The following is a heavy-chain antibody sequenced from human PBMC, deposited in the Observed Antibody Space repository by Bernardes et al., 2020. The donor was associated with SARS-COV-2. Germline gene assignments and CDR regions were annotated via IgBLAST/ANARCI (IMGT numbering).Heavy chain of an antibody. J-gene: IGHJ5*02. CDR1: GFIFSNYA. Sequence: GGSLRLSCAASGFIFSNYAMNWVRQAPGKGLEWVAFISSSSAITYYADSVKGRFTVSRDNAKNSLYLQVDSLRVEDTAMYYCARDWATPVSLVAPWGQGTLVTVSS. V-gene: IGHV3-21*01. CDR2: ISSSSAIT. CDR3: ARDWATPVSLVAP. D-gene: IGHD5-12*01.